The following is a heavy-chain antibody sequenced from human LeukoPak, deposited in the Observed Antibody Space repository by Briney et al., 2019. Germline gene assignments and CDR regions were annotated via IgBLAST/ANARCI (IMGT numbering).Heavy chain of an antibody. CDR2: INGDNGNT. J-gene: IGHJ5*02. D-gene: IGHD3-9*01. V-gene: IGHV1-3*01. CDR3: ARAPYDILTGYSLNWFDP. CDR1: GYTFTTYA. Sequence: ASVKVSCKASGYTFTTYAMHWVRQAPGQRLEWMGWINGDNGNTKYSQKFQGRVTITRDTSAYTAYMELRSLSSADTAVYFCARAPYDILTGYSLNWFDPWGQGTLVTVPS.